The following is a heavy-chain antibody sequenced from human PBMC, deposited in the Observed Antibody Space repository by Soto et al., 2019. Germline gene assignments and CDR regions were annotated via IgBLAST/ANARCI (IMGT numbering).Heavy chain of an antibody. J-gene: IGHJ3*02. CDR3: ARGGLYYDYIWGSYRPHRVGAFDI. CDR2: MNPNSGNT. CDR1: GYTFTSYD. V-gene: IGHV1-8*01. D-gene: IGHD3-16*02. Sequence: QVQLVQSGAEVKKPGASVKVSCKASGYTFTSYDINWVRQATGQGLEWMGWMNPNSGNTGYAQKFQGRVTMTRNTSISQAYMELRSLRAEDTAVYYCARGGLYYDYIWGSYRPHRVGAFDIWGQGTMVTVSS.